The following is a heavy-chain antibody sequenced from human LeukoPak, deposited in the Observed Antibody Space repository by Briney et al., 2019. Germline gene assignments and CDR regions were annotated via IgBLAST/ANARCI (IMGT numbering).Heavy chain of an antibody. V-gene: IGHV4-39*01. J-gene: IGHJ4*02. CDR1: GGSISSSSYY. Sequence: SETLSLTCTVSGGSISSSSYYWGWIRQPPGKGLEWLGCIYYSGSTYYNPSLKSRVTISVDTSKNQFSLKRSSVTAADTAVYYCARGSGGIGYFDYWGQGTLVTVSS. D-gene: IGHD3-10*01. CDR2: IYYSGST. CDR3: ARGSGGIGYFDY.